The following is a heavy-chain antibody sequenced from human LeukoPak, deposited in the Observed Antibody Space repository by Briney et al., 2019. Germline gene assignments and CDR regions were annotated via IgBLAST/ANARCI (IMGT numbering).Heavy chain of an antibody. CDR2: ISGSGGST. V-gene: IGHV3-23*01. D-gene: IGHD3-22*01. CDR3: AKGDYYDSSGYFDY. CDR1: GFTFSSYA. Sequence: GGSLRLXCAASGFTFSSYAMSWVRQAPGKGLEWVSAISGSGGSTYYADSVKGRFTISRDNSKNTLYLQMNSLRAEDTAVYYCAKGDYYDSSGYFDYWGQGTLVTVSS. J-gene: IGHJ4*02.